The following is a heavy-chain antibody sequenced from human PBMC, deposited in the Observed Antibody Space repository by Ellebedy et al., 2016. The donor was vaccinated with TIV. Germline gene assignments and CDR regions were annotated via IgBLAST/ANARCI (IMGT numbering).Heavy chain of an antibody. CDR1: GFTFSSYA. V-gene: IGHV3-23*01. CDR3: AKDRFSSARYGGYFDY. J-gene: IGHJ4*02. CDR2: ISGSGDSP. Sequence: GESLKISCAASGFTFSSYAMSWVRQAPGKGLEWVSAISGSGDSPHYADSVKGRFTISRDTSKNTLYLKMNSLRAEDTAVYYCAKDRFSSARYGGYFDYWGQGTLVTVSS. D-gene: IGHD6-19*01.